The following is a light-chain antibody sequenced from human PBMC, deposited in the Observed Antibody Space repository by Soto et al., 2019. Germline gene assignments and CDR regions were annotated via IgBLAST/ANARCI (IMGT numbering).Light chain of an antibody. Sequence: QSVLTQPPSVSGAPGQRVTISCNGSSSNIGAGYDVHWYQQLPGTAPKLLIYGNSNRPSRVPDRFSGSKSGTSASLAITGLQAEDEADYFCQSYDSSLSGPGVFGGGTKLTVL. J-gene: IGLJ3*02. CDR1: SSNIGAGYD. V-gene: IGLV1-40*01. CDR2: GNS. CDR3: QSYDSSLSGPGV.